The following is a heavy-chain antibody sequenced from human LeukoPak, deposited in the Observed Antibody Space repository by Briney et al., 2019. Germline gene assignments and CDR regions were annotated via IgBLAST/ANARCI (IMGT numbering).Heavy chain of an antibody. D-gene: IGHD6-19*01. Sequence: ASVTVSCKASGYTFTGYYMHWVRQAPGQGLEWMGWISAYNGNTNYAQKLQGRVTMTTDTSTSTAYMDLRSLRSDDTAVYYCARTHSSGWYSVGYYYMDVWGKGTTVTVSS. CDR3: ARTHSSGWYSVGYYYMDV. CDR2: ISAYNGNT. V-gene: IGHV1-18*04. J-gene: IGHJ6*03. CDR1: GYTFTGYY.